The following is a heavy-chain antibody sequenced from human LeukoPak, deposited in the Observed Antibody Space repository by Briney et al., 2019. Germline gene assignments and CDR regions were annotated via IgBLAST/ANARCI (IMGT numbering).Heavy chain of an antibody. CDR3: AKDVGKWESLHFFDY. Sequence: GVLRLSCAASGFTLSTNAMSWVRQAPGKGLEWISGISGSGASTYYADSVKGRFTISRDDSRNTLYLQMNSLRGDDTAVYYCAKDVGKWESLHFFDYWGQGTLVTVSS. J-gene: IGHJ4*02. CDR1: GFTLSTNA. CDR2: ISGSGAST. V-gene: IGHV3-23*01. D-gene: IGHD1-26*01.